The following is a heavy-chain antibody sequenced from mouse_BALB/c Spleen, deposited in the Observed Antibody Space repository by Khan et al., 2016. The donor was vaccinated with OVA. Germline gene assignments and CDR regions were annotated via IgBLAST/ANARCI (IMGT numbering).Heavy chain of an antibody. CDR3: ARGGKGGFAY. V-gene: IGHV5-15*02. J-gene: IGHJ3*01. Sequence: EVQLQESGGGLVQPGGSRKLSCAASGFTFSDYGMAWVRQAPGKGPEWVAFVSSLAYNFYYADTVTDRFTISRENAKNTLYLEMSSLRSEDTAMYYCARGGKGGFAYWGQGTLVTVSA. CDR1: GFTFSDYG. CDR2: VSSLAYNF.